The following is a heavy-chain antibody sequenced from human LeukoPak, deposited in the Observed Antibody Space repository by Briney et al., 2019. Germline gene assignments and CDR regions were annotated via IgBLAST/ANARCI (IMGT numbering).Heavy chain of an antibody. CDR3: ACSGWTNYYYYYMDV. D-gene: IGHD6-19*01. CDR1: GYSISSGYY. CDR2: IYYSGST. V-gene: IGHV4-38-2*02. J-gene: IGHJ6*03. Sequence: MPSETLPLTCTVSGYSISSGYYWGWIRQPPGKGLEWIGSIYYSGSTYYNPSLKSRVTISVDTSKNQFSLKLSSVTAADTAVYYCACSGWTNYYYYYMDVWGKGTTVTVSS.